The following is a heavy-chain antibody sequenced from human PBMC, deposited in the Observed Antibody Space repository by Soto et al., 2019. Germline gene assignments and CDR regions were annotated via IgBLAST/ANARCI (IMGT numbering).Heavy chain of an antibody. CDR3: ARDSGLLEYYYYYYMDV. V-gene: IGHV3-23*01. CDR1: GFTFSSYG. J-gene: IGHJ6*03. D-gene: IGHD3-10*01. Sequence: GSLRLSCAASGFTFSSYGMSWVRQAPGKGLEWVSAISTSGGSTNYADSVKGRFTISRDNAKNSLYLQMNSLRAEDTAVYYCARDSGLLEYYYYYYMDVWGKGT. CDR2: ISTSGGST.